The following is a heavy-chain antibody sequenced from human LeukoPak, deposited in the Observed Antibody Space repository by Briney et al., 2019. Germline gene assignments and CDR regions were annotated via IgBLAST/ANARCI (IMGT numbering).Heavy chain of an antibody. J-gene: IGHJ5*02. CDR1: GFTFSSYG. CDR3: AKGPQAAGTPFDP. D-gene: IGHD6-13*01. Sequence: PGRSLRLSCAASGFTFSSYGMHWVRQAPGKGLEWVAVISYDGSNKYYADSVKGRFTISRDNSKNTLYLQMNSLRAEDTAVYYCAKGPQAAGTPFDPWGQGTLVTVSS. V-gene: IGHV3-30*18. CDR2: ISYDGSNK.